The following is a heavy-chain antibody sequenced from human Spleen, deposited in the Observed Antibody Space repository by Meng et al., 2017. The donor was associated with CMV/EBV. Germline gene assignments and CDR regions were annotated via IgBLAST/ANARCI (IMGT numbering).Heavy chain of an antibody. V-gene: IGHV4-34*01. D-gene: IGHD6-13*01. J-gene: IGHJ5*02. CDR3: ARGLIAAAGSNWFDP. Sequence: FGRSFNSYYWSCFRQPPGKGLEWIGEINHSGSPNYNPSLKSRVTISVDTSKNQFSLKLSSVTAADTAVYYCARGLIAAAGSNWFDPWGQGTLVTVSS. CDR2: INHSGSP. CDR1: GRSFNSYY.